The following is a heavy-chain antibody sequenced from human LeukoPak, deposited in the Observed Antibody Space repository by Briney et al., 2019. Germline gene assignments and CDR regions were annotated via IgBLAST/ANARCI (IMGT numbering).Heavy chain of an antibody. J-gene: IGHJ4*02. CDR3: ARPVDTAMGLVNY. D-gene: IGHD5-18*01. Sequence: GSLRLSCAASGFTFSSYAMHWVRQAPGKGLEWVAVISYDGSNKYYADSVKGRFTISRDNSKNTLYLQMNSLRAEDTAVYYCARPVDTAMGLVNYWGQGTLVTVSS. CDR2: ISYDGSNK. CDR1: GFTFSSYA. V-gene: IGHV3-30-3*01.